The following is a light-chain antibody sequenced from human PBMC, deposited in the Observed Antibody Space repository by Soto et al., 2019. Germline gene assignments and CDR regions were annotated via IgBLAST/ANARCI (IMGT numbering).Light chain of an antibody. CDR2: GAS. CDR3: HQYGSSPLT. J-gene: IGKJ3*01. V-gene: IGKV3-20*01. Sequence: EIVLTQSPGTLSLSPGERATLTCRASQSVPSNFLAWYQQKPGQAPRLLMYGASSRATGIPDRFSGSGSGTDFTLTISRLEPEDFALYYCHQYGSSPLTFGPGTKVDIK. CDR1: QSVPSNF.